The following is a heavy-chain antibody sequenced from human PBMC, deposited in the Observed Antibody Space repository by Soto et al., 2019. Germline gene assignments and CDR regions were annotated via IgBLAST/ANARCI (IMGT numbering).Heavy chain of an antibody. D-gene: IGHD3-10*01. CDR3: ARLRGGEARWLTDY. CDR2: IYPDDSDT. Sequence: EVQLVQSGAEVKKPGESLKISCKGSGYSFTTYWIGWVRQMPGKGLELMGIIYPDDSDTRYSPSFHGQVTISADKSISTIYLQWSSLKASHVAMYYCARLRGGEARWLTDYWGQGTLVTVSS. J-gene: IGHJ4*02. CDR1: GYSFTTYW. V-gene: IGHV5-51*03.